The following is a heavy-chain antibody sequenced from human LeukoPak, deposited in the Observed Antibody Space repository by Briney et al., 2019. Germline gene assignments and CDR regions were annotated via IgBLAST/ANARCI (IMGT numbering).Heavy chain of an antibody. D-gene: IGHD4-17*01. J-gene: IGHJ4*02. CDR1: GYTFTSYA. CDR3: ARDLYGDYFDY. CDR2: IIPIFGTA. V-gene: IGHV1-69*13. Sequence: SVKVSCKASGYTFTSYAISWVRQAPGQGLEWMGGIIPIFGTANYAQKFQGRVTITADESTSTAYMELSSLRSEDTAVYYCARDLYGDYFDYWGQGTLVTVSS.